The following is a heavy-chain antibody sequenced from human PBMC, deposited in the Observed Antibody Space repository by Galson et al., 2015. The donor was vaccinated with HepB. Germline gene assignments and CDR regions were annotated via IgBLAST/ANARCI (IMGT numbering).Heavy chain of an antibody. CDR3: ARMSAMGSFDY. Sequence: SLRLSCAASGFTFSSYSMNWVRQAPGKGLEWVSYISSSSSTIYYADSVKGRFTISRDNAKNSLYLQMNSLRAEDTAVYYCARMSAMGSFDYWGQGTLVTVSS. CDR1: GFTFSSYS. CDR2: ISSSSSTI. J-gene: IGHJ4*02. D-gene: IGHD5-18*01. V-gene: IGHV3-48*01.